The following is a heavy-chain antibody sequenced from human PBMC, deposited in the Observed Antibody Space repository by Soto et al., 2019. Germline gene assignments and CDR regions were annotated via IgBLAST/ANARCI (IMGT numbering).Heavy chain of an antibody. V-gene: IGHV1-18*01. CDR3: AREPLGYCSSTRCYSFDY. Sequence: ASVKVSCKVSGYTFTSYGISWVRHAPGQGLEWMGWISAYNGNTNYAQKLQGRVTMTTDTSTSTAYMGLRSLRSDDTAVYYCAREPLGYCSSTRCYSFDYWGQGTLVTVSS. D-gene: IGHD2-2*01. J-gene: IGHJ4*02. CDR2: ISAYNGNT. CDR1: GYTFTSYG.